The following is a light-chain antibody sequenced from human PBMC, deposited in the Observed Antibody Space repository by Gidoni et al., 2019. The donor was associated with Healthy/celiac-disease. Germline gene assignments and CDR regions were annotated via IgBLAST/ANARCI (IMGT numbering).Light chain of an antibody. V-gene: IGKV4-1*01. J-gene: IGKJ4*01. CDR1: QSVLYSSNNKNY. Sequence: EIVMTPSPASLALSLGERATINCKSSQSVLYSSNNKNYLAWYQQKPGQPPKLLIYWASTRESGVPDRFSGSGSGTDFTLTISSLQAEDVAVYYCQQYYSTPLTFGGGTKVEIK. CDR2: WAS. CDR3: QQYYSTPLT.